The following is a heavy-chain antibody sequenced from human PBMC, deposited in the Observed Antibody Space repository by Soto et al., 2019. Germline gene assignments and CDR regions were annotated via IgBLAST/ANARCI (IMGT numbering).Heavy chain of an antibody. CDR3: VTAVPNDIYAVDY. CDR2: INSKGDGGTI. V-gene: IGHV3-15*07. CDR1: GFTFTNAW. Sequence: EVQLVESGGGLVEPAGSPRLSCAASGFTFTNAWMNWVRQPPGRVLEWVGLINSKGDGGTIDYAAPVKGRFSISRDASKTTLYLQLPSLTVEDTAGYYCVTAVPNDIYAVDYWGQGALVSVSS. D-gene: IGHD3-10*02. J-gene: IGHJ4*02.